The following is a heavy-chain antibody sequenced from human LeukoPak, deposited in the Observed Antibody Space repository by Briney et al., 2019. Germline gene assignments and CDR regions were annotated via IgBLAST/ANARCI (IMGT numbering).Heavy chain of an antibody. CDR1: GGSISSYY. CDR3: ARRSANQLLSSWFDP. D-gene: IGHD2-2*01. CDR2: IYTSGST. V-gene: IGHV4-4*07. J-gene: IGHJ5*02. Sequence: SETLSLTCTVSGGSISSYYWSWIRQPAGKGLEWIGRIYTSGSTNYNPSLKSRVTMSVDTSKNQFSLKLSSVTAADTAVYYCARRSANQLLSSWFDPWGQGTLVTVSS.